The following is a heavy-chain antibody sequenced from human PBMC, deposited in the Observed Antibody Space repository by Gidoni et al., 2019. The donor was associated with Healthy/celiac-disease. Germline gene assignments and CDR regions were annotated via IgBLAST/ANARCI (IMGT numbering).Heavy chain of an antibody. J-gene: IGHJ4*02. CDR1: GGSISSGGYY. CDR3: ARDRVGDYCFDY. D-gene: IGHD4-17*01. CDR2: IYYSGRT. V-gene: IGHV4-31*02. Sequence: GGSISSGGYYWSWIRQHPGKGLEWIGYIYYSGRTYYNPSLKSRVTISVDTSKNQFSLKLSSVTAADTAVYYCARDRVGDYCFDYWGQGTLVTVSS.